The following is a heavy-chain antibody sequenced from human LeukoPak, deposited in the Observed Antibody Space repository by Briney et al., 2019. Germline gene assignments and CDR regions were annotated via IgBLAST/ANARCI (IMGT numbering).Heavy chain of an antibody. Sequence: TGGSLRLSCAASGFTFSSYWMSWVRQAPGKGLEWVANIKQDGSEKYYVDSVKGRFTISRDNAKNSLYLQMNSLRAEDTAVYYCARDFHAHVGGYSYGLGYWGQGTLVTVSS. CDR2: IKQDGSEK. V-gene: IGHV3-7*01. J-gene: IGHJ4*02. CDR1: GFTFSSYW. D-gene: IGHD5-18*01. CDR3: ARDFHAHVGGYSYGLGY.